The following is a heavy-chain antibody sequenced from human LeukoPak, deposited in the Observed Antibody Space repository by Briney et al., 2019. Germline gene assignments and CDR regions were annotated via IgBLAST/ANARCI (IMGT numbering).Heavy chain of an antibody. Sequence: ASVKVSCKASGYTFTGYYMHWVRQAPGQGLEWMGWISAYNGNTNYAQKLQGRVTMTTDTSTSTAYMELRSLRSDDTAAYYCARDMYSSSWYKSHYYYYYMDVWGKGTTVTVSS. CDR3: ARDMYSSSWYKSHYYYYYMDV. J-gene: IGHJ6*03. CDR1: GYTFTGYY. CDR2: ISAYNGNT. V-gene: IGHV1-18*04. D-gene: IGHD6-13*01.